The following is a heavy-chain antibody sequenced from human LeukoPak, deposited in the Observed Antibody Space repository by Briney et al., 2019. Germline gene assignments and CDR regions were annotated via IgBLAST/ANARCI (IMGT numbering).Heavy chain of an antibody. D-gene: IGHD2-2*01. J-gene: IGHJ4*02. Sequence: PGGSLRLSCAASGFTFSNAWMSWVRQATGKGLEWVGRIKSKTDGGTTDYAAPVKGRFTISRDDSKNTLYLQMNSLKTEDTAVYYCTTVSVVVPAAPPSWGQGTLVTVSS. V-gene: IGHV3-15*01. CDR1: GFTFSNAW. CDR3: TTVSVVVPAAPPS. CDR2: IKSKTDGGTT.